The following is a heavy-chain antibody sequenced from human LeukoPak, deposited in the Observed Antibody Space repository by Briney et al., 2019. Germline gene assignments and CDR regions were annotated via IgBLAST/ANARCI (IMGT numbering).Heavy chain of an antibody. V-gene: IGHV4-39*07. CDR1: GGSISSSDYY. J-gene: IGHJ5*02. CDR2: IYHSGNT. CDR3: ARGVGTVTTRGRWFDP. D-gene: IGHD4-17*01. Sequence: PSETLSLTCTVSGGSISSSDYYWGWIRQPPGKGLEWIGSIYHSGNTYYNSSLKSRVTISVDTSKNQFSLKLSSVTAADTAVYYCARGVGTVTTRGRWFDPWGQGTLVTVSS.